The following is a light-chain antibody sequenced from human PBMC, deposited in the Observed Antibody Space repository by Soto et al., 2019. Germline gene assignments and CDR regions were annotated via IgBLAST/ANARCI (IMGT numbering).Light chain of an antibody. CDR1: QSISRW. CDR2: EAS. Sequence: DIQMTQSPSTLSASVGDRVAITCRAIQSISRWLTWYQQKPGKAPKLLIYEASSLESGVPSRFSGSGSGTEFTLTIGGLQPDDFATYYCQKFNSYPINFGQGTRLEIK. CDR3: QKFNSYPIN. J-gene: IGKJ5*01. V-gene: IGKV1-5*01.